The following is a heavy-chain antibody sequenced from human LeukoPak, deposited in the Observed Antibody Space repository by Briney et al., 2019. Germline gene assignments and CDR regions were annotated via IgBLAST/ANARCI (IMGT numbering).Heavy chain of an antibody. Sequence: GGSLRLSCAASGFPLSRSAMSWVRQAPGKGLEWVSNISGSGSGGSTYYADSVKGRLTISRDNSKNTLYLQMNSLRAEDTAVYYCAKSGYNRFDYWGQGTLVTVSS. CDR3: AKSGYNRFDY. CDR2: ISGSGSGGST. J-gene: IGHJ4*02. V-gene: IGHV3-23*01. CDR1: GFPLSRSA. D-gene: IGHD5-24*01.